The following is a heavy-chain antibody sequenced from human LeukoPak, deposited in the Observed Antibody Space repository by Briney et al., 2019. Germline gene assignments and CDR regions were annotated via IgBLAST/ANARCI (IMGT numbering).Heavy chain of an antibody. CDR2: IWYDGSNK. J-gene: IGHJ6*04. CDR3: ARDQYPGIAVAATSYYYYYGMDV. D-gene: IGHD6-19*01. V-gene: IGHV3-33*01. CDR1: GFTFSSYG. Sequence: GGSLRLSCAASGFTFSSYGMHWVRQASGKGLEWVAVIWYDGSNKYYADSVKGRFTISRDNSKNTLYLQMNSLRAEDTAVYYCARDQYPGIAVAATSYYYYYGMDVWGKGTTVTVSS.